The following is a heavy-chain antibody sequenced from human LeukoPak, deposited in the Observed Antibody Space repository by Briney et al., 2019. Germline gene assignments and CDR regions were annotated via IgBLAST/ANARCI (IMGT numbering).Heavy chain of an antibody. V-gene: IGHV4-30-2*01. CDR3: ARLVVTAISSWFDP. Sequence: SQTLSLTCAVSGGSISSGGYSWSWIRQPPGKGLEWIGYIYHSGSTYYNPSLKSRVTISVDRSKNRFSLKLSSVTAADTAVYYCARLVVTAISSWFDPWGQGTLVTVSS. J-gene: IGHJ5*02. CDR1: GGSISSGGYS. D-gene: IGHD2-21*02. CDR2: IYHSGST.